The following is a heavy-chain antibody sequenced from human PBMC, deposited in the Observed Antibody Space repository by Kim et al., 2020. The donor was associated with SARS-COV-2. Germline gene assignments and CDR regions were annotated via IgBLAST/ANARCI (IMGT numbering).Heavy chain of an antibody. CDR2: IFQSGKT. V-gene: IGHV4-4*02. J-gene: IGHJ4*02. D-gene: IGHD3-10*01. Sequence: SETLSLTCAVSGGSISSSHWWSWVRQPPGKGLEWIGEIFQSGKTNYNPSLKSRVTISEDKSKNQFSLKLSSVTAADTAVYYCASLGVTMVRGLIGSDYWGQGTLVTVSS. CDR1: GGSISSSHW. CDR3: ASLGVTMVRGLIGSDY.